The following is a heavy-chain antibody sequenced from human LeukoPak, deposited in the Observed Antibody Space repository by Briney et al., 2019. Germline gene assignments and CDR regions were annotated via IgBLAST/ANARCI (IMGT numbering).Heavy chain of an antibody. CDR1: GGSISSGDYY. Sequence: SETLSLTCTVSGGSISSGDYYWSWIRQPPGKGLEWIGYIYYSGSTYYNPSLKSRVTISLDTSKNQFSLNLSSVTAADTAVYYCARTSTCYDFWSGYRDFDYWGQGTLVTVSS. D-gene: IGHD3-3*01. CDR3: ARTSTCYDFWSGYRDFDY. J-gene: IGHJ4*02. V-gene: IGHV4-30-4*08. CDR2: IYYSGST.